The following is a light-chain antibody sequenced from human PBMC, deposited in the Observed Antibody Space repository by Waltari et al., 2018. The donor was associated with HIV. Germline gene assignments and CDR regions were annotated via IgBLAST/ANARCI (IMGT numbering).Light chain of an antibody. CDR2: KAS. CDR1: QSISDW. J-gene: IGKJ2*01. CDR3: QQYNSYSGYT. V-gene: IGKV1-5*03. Sequence: DIQMTQSPSTLSASVGDRVTITCRASQSISDWLAWFQQTPGKAPKLLISKASTLESGVPSRFSGSGSGTEFTLTISSLQPDDFATYYCQQYNSYSGYTFGQGTKLEIK.